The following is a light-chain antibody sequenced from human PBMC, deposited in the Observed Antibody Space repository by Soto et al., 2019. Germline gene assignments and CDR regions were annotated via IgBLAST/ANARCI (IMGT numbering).Light chain of an antibody. CDR2: DAS. V-gene: IGKV1-33*01. CDR1: QDINKY. Sequence: DIQMTQSPSSLSASVGDRVTMTCQASQDINKYLNWFQQKPGKAPKLLIYDASNLETGVPSRFSGSGSGPAFTFTISSLQPEDIATYYCQQYDYLPLTFGGGTNVDIK. CDR3: QQYDYLPLT. J-gene: IGKJ4*01.